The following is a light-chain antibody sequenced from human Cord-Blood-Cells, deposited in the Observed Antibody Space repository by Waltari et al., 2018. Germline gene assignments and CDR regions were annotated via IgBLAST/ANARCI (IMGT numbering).Light chain of an antibody. Sequence: DIQITQSPSTLSASLGDRVTITCRASQSISSWLAWYQQKPGKAPKLLIYKASSLESGVPSRFSGSGSGTEFTLTISSLQPDDFATYYCQQYNSYWTFGQGTKVEIK. J-gene: IGKJ1*01. CDR2: KAS. CDR3: QQYNSYWT. V-gene: IGKV1-5*03. CDR1: QSISSW.